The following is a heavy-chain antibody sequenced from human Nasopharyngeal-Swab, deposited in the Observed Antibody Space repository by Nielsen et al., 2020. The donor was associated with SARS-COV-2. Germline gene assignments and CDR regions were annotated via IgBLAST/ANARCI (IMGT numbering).Heavy chain of an antibody. Sequence: GESLKISCAASGITFSGYGMHWVRQAPGEGLEWVALISFDGRNKFYSDSVKGRFTISRDNSRDTLYLQMNSLRAEDTAVYYCAAAPSGDYGGYWGQGTLVTVSS. CDR3: AAAPSGDYGGY. V-gene: IGHV3-33*08. CDR2: ISFDGRNK. D-gene: IGHD4-23*01. CDR1: GITFSGYG. J-gene: IGHJ4*02.